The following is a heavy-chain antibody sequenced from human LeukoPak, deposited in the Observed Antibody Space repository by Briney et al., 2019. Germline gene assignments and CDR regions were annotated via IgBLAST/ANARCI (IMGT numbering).Heavy chain of an antibody. CDR1: GGSISSYY. CDR3: ARTVQLWLRNNYFDY. D-gene: IGHD5-18*01. Sequence: SETLSLTCTVSGGSISSYYWSWIRQPPGKGLEWIGYIYYSGSTNYNPSLKSRVTISVDTSKNQFSLKLSSVTAAGTAVYYCARTVQLWLRNNYFDYWGQGTLVTVSS. V-gene: IGHV4-59*01. CDR2: IYYSGST. J-gene: IGHJ4*02.